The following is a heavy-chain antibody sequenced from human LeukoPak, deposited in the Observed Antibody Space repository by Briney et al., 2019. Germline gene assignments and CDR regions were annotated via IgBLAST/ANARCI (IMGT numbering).Heavy chain of an antibody. J-gene: IGHJ4*02. V-gene: IGHV3-30-3*01. CDR2: ISYDGSNK. CDR1: GFTFSSYA. CDR3: AKDPEGPYCSSTSCYYFDY. D-gene: IGHD2-2*01. Sequence: GGSLRLSCAASGFTFSSYAMHWVRQAPGKGLEWVAVISYDGSNKYYADSVKGRFTISRDNSKNTLYLQMNSLRAEDTAVYYCAKDPEGPYCSSTSCYYFDYWGQGTLVTVSS.